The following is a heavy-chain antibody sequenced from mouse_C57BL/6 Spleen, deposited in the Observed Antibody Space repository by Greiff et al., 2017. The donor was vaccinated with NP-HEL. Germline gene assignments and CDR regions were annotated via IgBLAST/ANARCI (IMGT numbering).Heavy chain of an antibody. CDR2: IRSKSNNYAT. V-gene: IGHV10-1*01. J-gene: IGHJ1*03. CDR3: VRHVGYCDV. CDR1: GFSFNTYA. Sequence: EVQVVESGGGLVQPKGSLKLSCAASGFSFNTYAMNWVRQAPGKGLEWVARIRSKSNNYATYYADSVKDRFTISRDDSESMLYLQMNNLKTEDTAMYYCVRHVGYCDVWGTGTTVTVSS.